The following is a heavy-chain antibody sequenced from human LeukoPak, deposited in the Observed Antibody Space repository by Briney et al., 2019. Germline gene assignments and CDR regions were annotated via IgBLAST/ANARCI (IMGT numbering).Heavy chain of an antibody. Sequence: GGSLRLSCPASGFTFSRYEMNWVRQAPGKGLEWVSSISRSATTIYYADSVKGRFTISRDNAKNSLYLQMNSLRAEDTAVYYRARDYGGNHYYYYMDVWGKGTTVTVSS. J-gene: IGHJ6*03. V-gene: IGHV3-48*03. D-gene: IGHD4-23*01. CDR2: ISRSATTI. CDR1: GFTFSRYE. CDR3: ARDYGGNHYYYYMDV.